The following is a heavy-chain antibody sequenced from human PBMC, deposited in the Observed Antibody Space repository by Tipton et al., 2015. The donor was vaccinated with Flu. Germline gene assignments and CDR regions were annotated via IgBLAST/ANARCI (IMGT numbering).Heavy chain of an antibody. CDR1: GGSISSYY. Sequence: LRLSCTVSGGSISSYYWSWIRQPPGKGLEWIGYIYYSGSTNYNPSLKSRVTISVDTSKNQFSLKLSSVTAADTAVYYCARGLMHHYYYGMDVWGQGTTVTVSS. CDR3: ARGLMHHYYYGMDV. V-gene: IGHV4-59*01. J-gene: IGHJ6*02. D-gene: IGHD3-16*01. CDR2: IYYSGST.